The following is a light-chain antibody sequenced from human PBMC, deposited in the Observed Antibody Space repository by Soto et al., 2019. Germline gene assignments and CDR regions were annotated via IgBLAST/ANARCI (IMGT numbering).Light chain of an antibody. CDR3: QPRVYS. CDR2: DAS. J-gene: IGKJ2*03. V-gene: IGKV3-11*01. Sequence: EIVLTQSPATLSLSPGERATLSCRASQSVSSYLAWYHQKPGQAPRLLIYDASSSATVIPARFSGSRSGTDSTLTVRILEPEDFAVFSCQPRVYSFGPGNKLAIK. CDR1: QSVSSY.